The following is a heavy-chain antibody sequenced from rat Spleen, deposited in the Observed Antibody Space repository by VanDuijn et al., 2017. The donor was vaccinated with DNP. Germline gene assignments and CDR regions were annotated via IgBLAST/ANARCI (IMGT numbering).Heavy chain of an antibody. CDR2: ISTSGSRT. J-gene: IGHJ3*01. Sequence: EVQLVESGGGLVQPGRSLKLSCAASGFTFSDYFMAWVRQAPKKGLEWVATISTSGSRTYYPDSVKGRFTISRDNAKSTLYLQMNSLRSEDMATYYCARPHGYNNGGFAYWGQGTLVTVSS. CDR3: ARPHGYNNGGFAY. V-gene: IGHV5-7*01. CDR1: GFTFSDYF. D-gene: IGHD1-4*01.